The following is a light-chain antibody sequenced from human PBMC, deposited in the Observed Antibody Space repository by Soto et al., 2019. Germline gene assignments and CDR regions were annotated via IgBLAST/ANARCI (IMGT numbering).Light chain of an antibody. CDR2: DAS. Sequence: LTRAPATMSLSTGERATLSFDLSQSVSSSYLAWYQQKPGLAPRLLIYDASSRATGIPDRLSGSGSGPDFTLTISRLEHEDFPVYYCQQYGSAPLTFGGGTKVDIK. J-gene: IGKJ4*01. CDR1: QSVSSSY. V-gene: IGKV3D-20*01. CDR3: QQYGSAPLT.